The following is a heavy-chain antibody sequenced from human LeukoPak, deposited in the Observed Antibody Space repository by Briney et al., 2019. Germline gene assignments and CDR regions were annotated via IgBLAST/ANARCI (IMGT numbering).Heavy chain of an antibody. CDR3: ASFVAAAGYYYYGMDV. CDR2: INPNSGGT. V-gene: IGHV1-2*02. CDR1: GYTFTGYY. D-gene: IGHD6-13*01. J-gene: IGHJ6*02. Sequence: ASVKVSCKASGYTFTGYYMHWVRQAPGQGLEWMGWINPNSGGTNYAQKYQGRVTMTRDTSISTAYMELSSLRSEDTAVYYCASFVAAAGYYYYGMDVWGQGTTVTVSS.